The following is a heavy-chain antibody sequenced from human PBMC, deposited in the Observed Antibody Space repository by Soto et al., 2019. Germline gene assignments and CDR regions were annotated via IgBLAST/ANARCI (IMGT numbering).Heavy chain of an antibody. Sequence: EVQLLESGGGLIQPGGSLRLSCAASGFSFSNYAMTWVRQAPGKGLEWVSLISASGVGTYYADSVKGRFTISRDNSKNTLYLQMSGLGAEDTAIYCCATAYSSDWYKWFDPWGQGTLVTVSS. J-gene: IGHJ5*02. CDR2: ISASGVGT. V-gene: IGHV3-23*01. CDR1: GFSFSNYA. D-gene: IGHD6-19*01. CDR3: ATAYSSDWYKWFDP.